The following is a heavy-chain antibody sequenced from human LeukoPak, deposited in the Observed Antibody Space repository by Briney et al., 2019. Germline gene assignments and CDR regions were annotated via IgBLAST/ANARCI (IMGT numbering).Heavy chain of an antibody. J-gene: IGHJ4*02. D-gene: IGHD3-16*02. CDR2: INPKSGGT. Sequence: GASVKVSCKASGYTFTGYYMHWVRQAPGQGLEWMGWINPKSGGTNYTQKFQGRVTMTRDTSISTAYMELSRLRSDDTAVYYCAREMYDYVWGSYREYYFDYWGQGTLVTVSS. CDR3: AREMYDYVWGSYREYYFDY. CDR1: GYTFTGYY. V-gene: IGHV1-2*02.